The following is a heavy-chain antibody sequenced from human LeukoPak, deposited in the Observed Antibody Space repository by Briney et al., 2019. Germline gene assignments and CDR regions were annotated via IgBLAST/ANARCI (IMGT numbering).Heavy chain of an antibody. V-gene: IGHV1-2*02. CDR3: ARADRLDGAPYLIGP. J-gene: IGHJ5*02. Sequence: GASVKVSCKASGYSFTDFYMHWVRQAPGQGLEWMGWINPNSGGTSSPQKIQGRVTMTRDTSITTFYMEVNWLTSDDTAIYFCARADRLDGAPYLIGPWGQGTLVTVSS. CDR2: INPNSGGT. D-gene: IGHD2-21*01. CDR1: GYSFTDFY.